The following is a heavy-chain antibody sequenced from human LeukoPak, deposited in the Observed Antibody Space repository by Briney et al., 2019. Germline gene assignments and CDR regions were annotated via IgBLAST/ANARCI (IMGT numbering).Heavy chain of an antibody. D-gene: IGHD2-2*01. CDR1: GYTFTSYG. Sequence: ASVKVSCKASGYTFTSYGISWVRQAPGQGLEWMGWISAYNGNTNYAQKLQGRVTMTTDTSTSTAYMELRSLRSDDTAVYYCARDKDIVVVPAAVARFIVPDYWGQGTLVTVSS. CDR3: ARDKDIVVVPAAVARFIVPDY. J-gene: IGHJ4*02. CDR2: ISAYNGNT. V-gene: IGHV1-18*01.